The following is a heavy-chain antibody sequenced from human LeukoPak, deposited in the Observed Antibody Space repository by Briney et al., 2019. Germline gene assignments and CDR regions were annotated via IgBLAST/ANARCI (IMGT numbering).Heavy chain of an antibody. CDR3: ARALDSLGGLSLPDY. J-gene: IGHJ4*02. Sequence: ASVKVSCKASGYTFTGYYMHWVRQAPGQGLEWMGWIHPSTGNPAYAQGFTGRFVFSLDASVSTTYLQISGLKAEDTAVYFCARALDSLGGLSLPDYWGQGTLVTVSS. CDR2: IHPSTGNP. V-gene: IGHV7-4-1*02. CDR1: GYTFTGYY. D-gene: IGHD3-16*02.